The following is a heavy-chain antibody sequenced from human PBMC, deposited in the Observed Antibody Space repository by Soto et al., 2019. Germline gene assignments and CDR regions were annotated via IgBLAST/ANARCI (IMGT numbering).Heavy chain of an antibody. CDR1: GFTFTSSA. Sequence: GASVKVSCKASGFTFTSSAMQWVRQARGQRLEWIGWIVVGSGNTNYAQKFQERVTITRDMSTSTAYMELSSLRSEDTAVYYCAASKSIVATILSYWGQGTLVNVSS. CDR3: AASKSIVATILSY. J-gene: IGHJ4*02. V-gene: IGHV1-58*02. D-gene: IGHD5-12*01. CDR2: IVVGSGNT.